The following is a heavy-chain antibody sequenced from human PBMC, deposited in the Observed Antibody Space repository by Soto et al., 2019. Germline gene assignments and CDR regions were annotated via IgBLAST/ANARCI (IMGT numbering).Heavy chain of an antibody. CDR2: ISYTGTT. D-gene: IGHD6-6*01. V-gene: IGHV4-31*03. CDR1: GGSISSDANF. J-gene: IGHJ5*02. Sequence: LSLTCTVSGGSISSDANFWSWILQLPGRGLEWIGYISYTGTTYYTPSLNSRLTISLDTSKNLFSLRLSAVTAADTAVYFCARGSFSSSSSWFDPWGQGTLVTVSS. CDR3: ARGSFSSSSSWFDP.